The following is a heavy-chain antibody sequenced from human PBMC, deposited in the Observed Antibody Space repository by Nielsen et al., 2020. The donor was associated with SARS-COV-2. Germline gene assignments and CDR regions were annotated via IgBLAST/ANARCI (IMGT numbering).Heavy chain of an antibody. CDR2: ISYDGSNK. Sequence: GESLKISCAASGFTFSSYGMHWVRQAPGKGLEWVAVISYDGSNKYYADSVKGRFTISRDNSKNTLYLQMNSLRAEDTAVYYCARDTGQYQLPNYYYYGMDVWGQGTTVTVSS. V-gene: IGHV3-30*03. D-gene: IGHD2-2*01. J-gene: IGHJ6*02. CDR1: GFTFSSYG. CDR3: ARDTGQYQLPNYYYYGMDV.